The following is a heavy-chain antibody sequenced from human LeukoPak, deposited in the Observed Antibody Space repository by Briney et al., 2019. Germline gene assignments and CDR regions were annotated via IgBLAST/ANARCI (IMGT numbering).Heavy chain of an antibody. D-gene: IGHD2-2*01. CDR1: GGSISSYC. CDR3: ARTGCSSTSCYGYYYYYMDV. V-gene: IGHV4-4*07. Sequence: SETLSLTCTVSGGSISSYCWSWIRQPAGKELEWIRRIYNSESTNYNPSLRSRVTMSVDKSKNQFSLKVSSATAADTAVYYCARTGCSSTSCYGYYYYYMDVWGKGTTVTVSS. CDR2: IYNSEST. J-gene: IGHJ6*03.